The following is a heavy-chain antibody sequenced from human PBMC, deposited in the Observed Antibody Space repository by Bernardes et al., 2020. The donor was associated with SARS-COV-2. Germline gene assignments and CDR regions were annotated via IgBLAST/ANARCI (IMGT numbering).Heavy chain of an antibody. V-gene: IGHV3-23*01. D-gene: IGHD3-16*01. CDR2: ISGNGGST. J-gene: IGHJ4*02. CDR1: GGSFSGYY. Sequence: ETLSLTCAVYGGSFSGYYWSWIRQPPGKGLEWVSTISGNGGSTYYADSVKGRFTISRDNSMNTLYLQMNSLRDEDTAVYYCVKGGLRLGELWGSDWGQGTLVTVSS. CDR3: VKGGLRLGELWGSD.